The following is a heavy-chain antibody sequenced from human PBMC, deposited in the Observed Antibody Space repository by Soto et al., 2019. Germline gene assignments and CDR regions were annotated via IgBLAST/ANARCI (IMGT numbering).Heavy chain of an antibody. V-gene: IGHV4-59*01. CDR1: GGSISNYY. CDR3: ARDHPHSYGVYYFDY. J-gene: IGHJ4*02. Sequence: SETLSLTCTVSGGSISNYYWSWIRQPPGKGLEWIGYVYSSGSTHYTPSLQSRVTISADTSKNQVSLKVNSVTAADTAVYYCARDHPHSYGVYYFDYWGQGTPVTVS. D-gene: IGHD5-18*01. CDR2: VYSSGST.